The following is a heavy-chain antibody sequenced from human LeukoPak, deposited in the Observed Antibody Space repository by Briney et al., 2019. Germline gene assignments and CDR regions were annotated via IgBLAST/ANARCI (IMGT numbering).Heavy chain of an antibody. D-gene: IGHD4-17*01. CDR2: IYPGDSDT. V-gene: IGHV5-51*01. Sequence: GESLQISCQGSGCSFTSYWISWVRQMPGKGLEWIGSIYPGDSDTRYSPSFQGQVAISADKSISTAYLQWSSLKASDTAMYYCAVLAYGDYVGGYFDYWGQGTLVTVSS. CDR3: AVLAYGDYVGGYFDY. CDR1: GCSFTSYW. J-gene: IGHJ4*02.